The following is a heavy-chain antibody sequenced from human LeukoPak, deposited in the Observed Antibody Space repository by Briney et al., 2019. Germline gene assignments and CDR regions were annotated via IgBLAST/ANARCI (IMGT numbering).Heavy chain of an antibody. CDR3: ARGDCNGGSCYLSLTTIDY. CDR1: GFTFSSYS. CDR2: ISSSSSTI. Sequence: SGGSLRLSCAASGFTFSSYSMNWVRQAPGKGLEWVSYISSSSSTIYYADSVEGRFTISRDNAENSLFLQMNSLRAEDTAVYYCARGDCNGGSCYLSLTTIDYWGQGTLVTVSS. D-gene: IGHD2-15*01. J-gene: IGHJ4*02. V-gene: IGHV3-48*01.